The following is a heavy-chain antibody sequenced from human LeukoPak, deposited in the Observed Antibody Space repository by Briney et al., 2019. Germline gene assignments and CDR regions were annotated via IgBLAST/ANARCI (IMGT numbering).Heavy chain of an antibody. CDR2: IYYSGST. CDR3: ARYRYDSSGVALYYFDY. CDR1: GGSISSYY. D-gene: IGHD3-22*01. J-gene: IGHJ4*02. V-gene: IGHV4-59*01. Sequence: PSETLSLTCTVSGGSISSYYWSWTRQPPGKGLEWIGYIYYSGSTNYNPSLKSRVTISVDTSKNQFSLKLSSVTAADTAVYYCARYRYDSSGVALYYFDYWGQGTLVTVSS.